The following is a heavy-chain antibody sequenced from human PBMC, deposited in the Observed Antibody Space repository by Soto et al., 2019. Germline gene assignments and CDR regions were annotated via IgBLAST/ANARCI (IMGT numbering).Heavy chain of an antibody. CDR1: GFTFSTNP. J-gene: IGHJ4*02. Sequence: EVQLVESGGGLVQPGGSLRLSCAASGFTFSTNPMRWVRQAPGKGLEWVSAIYTGGGTHYADSVKGRFTISRDNSKNAVNLQMNSLRPEDTAVYYCASDGSGHWGQGTLVTVSS. CDR2: IYTGGGT. V-gene: IGHV3-66*01. CDR3: ASDGSGH.